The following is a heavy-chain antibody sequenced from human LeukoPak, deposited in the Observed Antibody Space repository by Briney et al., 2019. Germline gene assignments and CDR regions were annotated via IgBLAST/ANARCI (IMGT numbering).Heavy chain of an antibody. V-gene: IGHV4-39*07. CDR2: IYYSGST. CDR1: GGSISSSSYY. Sequence: PTETLSLTCTVSGGSISSSSYYWGWIRQPPGKGLEWIGSIYYSGSTYYNPSLKSRVTISVDTSKNQFSLKLNSVTAADTAVYYCARVGDYDDTSGPHDCWGQGTLVTVSS. J-gene: IGHJ4*02. D-gene: IGHD3-22*01. CDR3: ARVGDYDDTSGPHDC.